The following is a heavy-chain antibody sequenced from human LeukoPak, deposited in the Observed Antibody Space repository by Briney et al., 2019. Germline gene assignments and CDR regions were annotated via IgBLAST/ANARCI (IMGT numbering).Heavy chain of an antibody. CDR1: GFTFSSYA. D-gene: IGHD3-10*01. CDR2: ISGSGGST. V-gene: IGHV3-23*01. J-gene: IGHJ4*02. CDR3: AKGMGGPNYYSLSRRTHDY. Sequence: GGSLRLSCAASGFTFSSYAMSWVRQAPGKGLEWVSAISGSGGSTYYADSVKGRFTISRDNSKHTLYLQMNSLRAEDTAVYYCAKGMGGPNYYSLSRRTHDYWGQGTLVTVSS.